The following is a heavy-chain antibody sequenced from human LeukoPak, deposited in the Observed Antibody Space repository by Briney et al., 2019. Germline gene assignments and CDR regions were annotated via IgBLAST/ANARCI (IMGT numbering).Heavy chain of an antibody. CDR3: ARDRKVGGVYYYYMDV. Sequence: GASVKVSCKASGYTFTGHYMHWVRQAPGQGLEWMGWINPDSGGANYAQNFQGRVTMTRDTSISTAYMELSSLRSDDTAVYYCARDRKVGGVYYYYMDVWGKGTTVTVSS. CDR2: INPDSGGA. J-gene: IGHJ6*03. CDR1: GYTFTGHY. D-gene: IGHD3-16*01. V-gene: IGHV1-2*02.